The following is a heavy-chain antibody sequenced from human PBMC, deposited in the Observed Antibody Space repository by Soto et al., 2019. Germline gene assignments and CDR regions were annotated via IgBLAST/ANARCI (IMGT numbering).Heavy chain of an antibody. CDR1: GGSISSYY. V-gene: IGHV4-59*01. Sequence: KPSETLSLTCTVSGGSISSYYWSWIRQPPGKGLEWIGYIYYSGSTNYNPSLKSRVTISVDTSKNQFSLKLSSVTAADTAVYYCAREGALWPRAFDIWGQGTMVTVSS. D-gene: IGHD3-16*01. CDR3: AREGALWPRAFDI. CDR2: IYYSGST. J-gene: IGHJ3*02.